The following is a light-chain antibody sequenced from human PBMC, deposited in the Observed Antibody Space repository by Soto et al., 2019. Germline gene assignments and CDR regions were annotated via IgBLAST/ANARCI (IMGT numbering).Light chain of an antibody. V-gene: IGLV2-11*01. CDR2: DVS. CDR1: SSDFGGYNY. J-gene: IGLJ1*01. Sequence: QSALTQPRSVSGSPGQSVTISCTGTSSDFGGYNYVSWYQHHPGKAPKLMIYDVSERPSGVPDRFSGSKSGNTASLTISGLQAEDEDDYYCCSYEGPFYVFGTGTKVIVL. CDR3: CSYEGPFYV.